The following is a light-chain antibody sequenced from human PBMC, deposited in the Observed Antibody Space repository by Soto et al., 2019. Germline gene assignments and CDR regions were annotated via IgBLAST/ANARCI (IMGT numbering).Light chain of an antibody. Sequence: DIQMTQSPSSLSASVGDRVTITCRASQSISNYLNWYQQKPGKAPKLLIYAASSLQGGVPSRFSGSGSGTDFTLPISTLQAEDFATYYCQQGYSTPLTFGGGTKVEIK. CDR1: QSISNY. J-gene: IGKJ4*01. CDR2: AAS. V-gene: IGKV1-39*01. CDR3: QQGYSTPLT.